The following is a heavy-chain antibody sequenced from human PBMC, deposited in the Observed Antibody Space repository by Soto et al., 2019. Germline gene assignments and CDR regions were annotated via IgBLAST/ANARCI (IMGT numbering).Heavy chain of an antibody. CDR2: SRDKAQGYST. V-gene: IGHV3-72*01. D-gene: IGHD5-18*01. Sequence: PGGSLRLSCAGSGFTLSDHYIDWVRQAPGKGLEWVGRSRDKAQGYSTAYAASVKGRFTTSRDESKNSVYLQMNSLKTEDTAVYYCARAGGYSYGYGQRWDRSYYYGMDVWGQGTTVTVSS. CDR1: GFTLSDHY. CDR3: ARAGGYSYGYGQRWDRSYYYGMDV. J-gene: IGHJ6*02.